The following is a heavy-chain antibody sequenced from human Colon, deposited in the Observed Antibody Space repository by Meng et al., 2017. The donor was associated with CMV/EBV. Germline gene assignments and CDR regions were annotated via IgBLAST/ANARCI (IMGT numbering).Heavy chain of an antibody. CDR3: ARGGGFIHGSFVHFDY. CDR2: INHHGSL. V-gene: IGHV4-34*01. D-gene: IGHD3-16*02. J-gene: IGHJ4*02. Sequence: SETLSLTCGVYGGSLSGYFWSWIRQSPGKGLEWIGEINHHGSLNYNLSLESRITILIDKSKNQFSLELSSVTAADTAVYYCARGGGFIHGSFVHFDYWGQGALVTVSS. CDR1: GGSLSGYF.